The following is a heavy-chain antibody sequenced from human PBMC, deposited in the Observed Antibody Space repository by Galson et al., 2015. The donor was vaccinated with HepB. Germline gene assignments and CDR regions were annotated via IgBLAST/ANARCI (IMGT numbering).Heavy chain of an antibody. V-gene: IGHV3-74*01. CDR2: INSDGSST. D-gene: IGHD5-18*01. Sequence: LRLSCAASGFTFSNYWMHWVRQAPGKGLVWVSRINSDGSSTAYADSVKGRFTISRDNSKNTLYLQMNSLRAEDTAVYYCAREVVVDTAMATDYYYYGMDVWGQGTTVTVSS. CDR1: GFTFSNYW. CDR3: AREVVVDTAMATDYYYYGMDV. J-gene: IGHJ6*02.